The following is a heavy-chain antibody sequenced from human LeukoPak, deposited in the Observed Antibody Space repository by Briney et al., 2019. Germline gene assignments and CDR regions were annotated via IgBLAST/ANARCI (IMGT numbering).Heavy chain of an antibody. Sequence: SETLSLTCTVSGGSVSNYDWSWIRKPQGKGLEWIGYIYYSGSTNYNPSLKSRLTISVDTSKNHFSLKLSSVTAADTAVYYGGRTSNFGVVRFDPWGQGTLVTVSS. CDR1: GGSVSNYD. D-gene: IGHD3-3*01. V-gene: IGHV4-59*08. J-gene: IGHJ5*02. CDR3: GRTSNFGVVRFDP. CDR2: IYYSGST.